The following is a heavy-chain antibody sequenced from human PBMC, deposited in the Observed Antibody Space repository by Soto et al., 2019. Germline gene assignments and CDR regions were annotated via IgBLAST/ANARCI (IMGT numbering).Heavy chain of an antibody. CDR2: IYYSGST. CDR3: ARWPQLEPRFDY. Sequence: TQSHSSTVSGGSSGGRGYCWSRIQQHPGKGLEWIGYIYYSGSTYYNPSLKSRVTISVDTSKNQFSLKLSSVTAADTAVYYCARWPQLEPRFDYWGQGTLVTVSS. CDR1: GGSSGGRGYC. V-gene: IGHV4-31*03. D-gene: IGHD1-1*01. J-gene: IGHJ4*02.